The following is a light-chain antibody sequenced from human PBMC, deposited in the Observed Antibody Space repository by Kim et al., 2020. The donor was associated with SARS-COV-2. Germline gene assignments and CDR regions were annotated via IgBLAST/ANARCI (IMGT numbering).Light chain of an antibody. CDR1: SSDVGGYNY. CDR3: SSYTSTSTLYV. V-gene: IGLV2-14*04. J-gene: IGLJ1*01. Sequence: QTITISCIGTSSDVGGYNYVSWYQQHPGKAPQLMIYDVTNRPSGVSNRFSGSKSGNTASLTISGLQAEDEADYYCSSYTSTSTLYVFGTGTKVTVL. CDR2: DVT.